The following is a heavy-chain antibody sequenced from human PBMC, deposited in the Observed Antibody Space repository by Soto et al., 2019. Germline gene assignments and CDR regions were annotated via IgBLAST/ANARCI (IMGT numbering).Heavy chain of an antibody. CDR1: GFTFSSYS. Sequence: EVQLVESGGGLVQPGGSLRLSCAASGFTFSSYSMNWVRQAPGKGLEWVSYISSSSSTIYYADSVKGRFTISRDNAKNPLYLQMNSLRAEDTAVYYCASDSSGWSNYFDYWGQGTLVTVSS. J-gene: IGHJ4*02. V-gene: IGHV3-48*01. CDR3: ASDSSGWSNYFDY. CDR2: ISSSSSTI. D-gene: IGHD6-19*01.